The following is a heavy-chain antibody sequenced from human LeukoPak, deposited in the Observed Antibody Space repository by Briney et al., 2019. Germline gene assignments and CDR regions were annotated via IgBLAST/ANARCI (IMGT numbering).Heavy chain of an antibody. J-gene: IGHJ4*02. CDR1: GFTFSSYS. Sequence: GGSLRLSCAASGFTFSSYSMNWVRQAPGKGLEWVSSISSSSSYIYYADSVKGRFTISRDNAKNSLYLQMNSLRAEDTAVYYCARGEGFDYGSDYWGRGTLVTVSS. CDR3: ARGEGFDYGSDY. CDR2: ISSSSSYI. D-gene: IGHD3-10*01. V-gene: IGHV3-21*01.